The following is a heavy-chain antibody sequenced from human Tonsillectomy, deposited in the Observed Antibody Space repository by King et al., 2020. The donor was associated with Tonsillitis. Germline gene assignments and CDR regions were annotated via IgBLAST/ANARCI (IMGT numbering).Heavy chain of an antibody. CDR1: GFIFSDYS. V-gene: IGHV3-48*01. CDR2: INSKSDSI. Sequence: VQLVESGGGLVQPGGSLRLSCAASGFIFSDYSMNWVRQAPGKGLEGVSYINSKSDSIYYADSVKGRFTLSRENAKNSLYLQMNSLRGEDTAVYYCAKDDSSAWYSDYWGQGTPVTVSS. D-gene: IGHD6-19*01. J-gene: IGHJ4*02. CDR3: AKDDSSAWYSDY.